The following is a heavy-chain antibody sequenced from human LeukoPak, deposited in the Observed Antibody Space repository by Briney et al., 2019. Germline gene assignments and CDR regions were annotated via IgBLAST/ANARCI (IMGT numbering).Heavy chain of an antibody. CDR3: ARLVGSREHFFDY. J-gene: IGHJ4*02. CDR1: GGSISSYY. V-gene: IGHV4-59*08. CDR2: TYYSGST. D-gene: IGHD2-15*01. Sequence: AETQILTCTVSGGSISSYYWSWIRQPPGKGLEWIGYTYYSGSTNYNPSLKSRVTISVDTSKNQFSLKLSSVTAADTAVYYCARLVGSREHFFDYWGQGTLVTVSS.